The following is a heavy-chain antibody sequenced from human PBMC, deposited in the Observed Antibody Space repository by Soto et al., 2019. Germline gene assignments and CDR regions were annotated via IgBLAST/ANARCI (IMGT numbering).Heavy chain of an antibody. CDR2: IYYSGSS. CDR3: AREKGYISGPKNFDY. V-gene: IGHV4-59*12. D-gene: IGHD5-12*01. CDR1: GGSISDFY. Sequence: SETLSLTCTVSGGSISDFYWSWIRQPPGKGLEWIGYIYYSGSSYYNPSLKSRVTMSVDTSKNQFSLKLRSVTVADTAVYYCAREKGYISGPKNFDYWGQGTLVTVSS. J-gene: IGHJ4*02.